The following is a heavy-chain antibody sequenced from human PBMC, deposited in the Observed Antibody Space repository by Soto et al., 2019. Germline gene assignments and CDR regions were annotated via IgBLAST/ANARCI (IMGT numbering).Heavy chain of an antibody. CDR1: GGSLSSYY. CDR3: PRGGAFRGYERLRVIEEPLNY. J-gene: IGHJ4*02. D-gene: IGHD5-12*01. CDR2: INHSGST. Sequence: SETLSLTCTLSGGSLSSYYGSWIRQPPGKGLEWIGEINHSGSTNYNPSLKSRVTISVDTSKNQFSLKLSSVTAADTAVYYCPRGGAFRGYERLRVIEEPLNYWRQGSL. V-gene: IGHV4-34*01.